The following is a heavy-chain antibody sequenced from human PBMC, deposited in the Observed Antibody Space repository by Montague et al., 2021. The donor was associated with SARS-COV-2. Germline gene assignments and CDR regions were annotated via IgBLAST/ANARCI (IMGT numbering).Heavy chain of an antibody. D-gene: IGHD2-2*01. CDR2: ISYDGSNK. V-gene: IGHV3-30*04. Sequence: SRSLSLSASGFTFSSYAMHWVRQAPGKGLEWVAVISYDGSNKYYAGSVKGRFTISRDNSKNTLYLQMNSLRAEDTAVYYCARVRDCSSTSCLPNFDYWGQGTLVTVSS. J-gene: IGHJ4*02. CDR1: GFTFSSYA. CDR3: ARVRDCSSTSCLPNFDY.